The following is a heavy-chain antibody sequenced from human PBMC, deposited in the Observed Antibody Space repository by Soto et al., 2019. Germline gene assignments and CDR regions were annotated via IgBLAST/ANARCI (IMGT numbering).Heavy chain of an antibody. D-gene: IGHD3-22*01. J-gene: IGHJ3*02. Sequence: PGGSLRLSCAASGFAVSSNYMSWVRQAPGKGLEWVSLIYSGGTTYYADSVKGRFAISRDNTKNTLYLQMNRLRAEDTAVYYCARASKGSGYSPHAFDIWGQGTMVTVSS. CDR2: IYSGGTT. CDR1: GFAVSSNY. V-gene: IGHV3-53*01. CDR3: ARASKGSGYSPHAFDI.